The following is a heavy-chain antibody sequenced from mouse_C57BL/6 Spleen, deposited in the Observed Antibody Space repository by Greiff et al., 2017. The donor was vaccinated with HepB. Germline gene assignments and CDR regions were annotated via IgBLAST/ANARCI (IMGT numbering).Heavy chain of an antibody. D-gene: IGHD2-4*01. CDR2: IRSKSNNYAT. Sequence: EVQGVESGGGLVQPKGSLKLSCAASGFSFNTYAMNWVRQAPGKGLEWVARIRSKSNNYATYYADSVKDRFTISRDDSESMLYLQMNNLKTEDTAMYYCVRGSYDYGFAYWGQGTLVTVTA. V-gene: IGHV10-1*01. CDR3: VRGSYDYGFAY. CDR1: GFSFNTYA. J-gene: IGHJ3*01.